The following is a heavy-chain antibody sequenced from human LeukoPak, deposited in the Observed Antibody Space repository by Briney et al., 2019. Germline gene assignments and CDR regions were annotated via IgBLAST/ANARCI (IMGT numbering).Heavy chain of an antibody. J-gene: IGHJ4*02. CDR1: GYTFTGYY. Sequence: ASVKVSCKASGYTFTGYYMHWVRQAPGQGLEWMGWINPNSGGTNYAQKFQGRVTMTRDTSISTAYMELSRLRSDDTAVYYCAREAAAGKPSFGDYWGQGTLVTVSS. V-gene: IGHV1-2*02. CDR2: INPNSGGT. D-gene: IGHD6-13*01. CDR3: AREAAAGKPSFGDY.